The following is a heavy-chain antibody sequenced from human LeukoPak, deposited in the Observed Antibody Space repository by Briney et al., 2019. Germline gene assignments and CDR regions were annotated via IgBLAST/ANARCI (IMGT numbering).Heavy chain of an antibody. CDR3: ARDQVLRFSGADPIYYYYYMDV. J-gene: IGHJ6*03. V-gene: IGHV6-1*01. CDR2: TYYRSKWYN. Sequence: QTLSLTCAISGDSVSSNSAAWNWIRQSPSRGLEWLGRTYYRSKWYNDYAVSVKSRITINPDTSKNQFSLQLNSVTPEDTAVYYCARDQVLRFSGADPIYYYYYMDVWGKGTTVNVSS. CDR1: GDSVSSNSAA. D-gene: IGHD3-3*01.